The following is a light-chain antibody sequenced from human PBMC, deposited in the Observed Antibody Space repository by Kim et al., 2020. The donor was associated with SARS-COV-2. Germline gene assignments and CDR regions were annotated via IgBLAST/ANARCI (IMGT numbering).Light chain of an antibody. Sequence: DIQLTQSPSFLSASVGDRVTITCRASQGISSYLAWYQQKPGEAPNLLIYTASTLQSGVPSRFSGSGSGTEFTLTISSLQPEDFVTYYCQQLHSYPRTFGQGTKLEI. CDR2: TAS. CDR1: QGISSY. J-gene: IGKJ2*01. CDR3: QQLHSYPRT. V-gene: IGKV1-9*01.